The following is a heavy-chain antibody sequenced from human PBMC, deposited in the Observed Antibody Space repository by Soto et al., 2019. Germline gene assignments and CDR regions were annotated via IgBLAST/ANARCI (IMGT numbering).Heavy chain of an antibody. Sequence: SETLSLTCTVSGGSISSGDYYWSWIRQSPGKGLEWIGYIYNSGNTYYNPSLRSRVSISVDTSKNQFSLKLTSVTAADTAVYYCARDNVGVEDGATFAVVTLNWFAPWGQGTLVTVTS. J-gene: IGHJ5*02. D-gene: IGHD3-3*01. CDR2: IYNSGNT. V-gene: IGHV4-30-4*01. CDR3: ARDNVGVEDGATFAVVTLNWFAP. CDR1: GGSISSGDYY.